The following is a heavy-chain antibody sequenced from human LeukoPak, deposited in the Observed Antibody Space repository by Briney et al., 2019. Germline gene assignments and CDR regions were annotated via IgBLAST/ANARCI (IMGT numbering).Heavy chain of an antibody. CDR3: AELGITMIGGV. J-gene: IGHJ6*04. CDR1: GFTFSSYA. Sequence: GGSLRLSCVASGFTFSSYAMHWVRQAPGKGLEWVSAISGSGGSTYYADSVKGRFTISRDKSKNTLYLQMNSLRAEDTAVYYCAELGITMIGGVWGKGTTVTVSS. V-gene: IGHV3-23*01. CDR2: ISGSGGST. D-gene: IGHD3-10*02.